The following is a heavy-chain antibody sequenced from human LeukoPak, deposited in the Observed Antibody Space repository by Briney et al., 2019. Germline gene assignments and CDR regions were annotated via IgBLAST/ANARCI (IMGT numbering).Heavy chain of an antibody. J-gene: IGHJ4*02. D-gene: IGHD6-13*01. CDR3: ARGTAAGTGDY. V-gene: IGHV1-2*02. Sequence: ASVKVSCKASGYTFTGYYMHWVRQAPGQGLEWMGWINPNSDGTNYAQKFQGRVTMTRDTSISTAYMELSRLRSDDTAVYYCARGTAAGTGDYWGQGTLVTVSS. CDR1: GYTFTGYY. CDR2: INPNSDGT.